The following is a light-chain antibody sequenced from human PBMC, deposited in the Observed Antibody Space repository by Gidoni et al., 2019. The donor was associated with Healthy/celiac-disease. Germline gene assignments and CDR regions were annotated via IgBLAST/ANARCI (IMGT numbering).Light chain of an antibody. Sequence: EIVLTQSPGTLSLSPGERAPLSGRASQSVSSSYLAWYQQKPGQAPRLLIYGASSRATGIPDRFSGSGSGTDFTLSISRLEPEDFAVDYCQQYGSSPYTFGQGTKLEIK. CDR3: QQYGSSPYT. J-gene: IGKJ2*01. CDR2: GAS. CDR1: QSVSSSY. V-gene: IGKV3-20*01.